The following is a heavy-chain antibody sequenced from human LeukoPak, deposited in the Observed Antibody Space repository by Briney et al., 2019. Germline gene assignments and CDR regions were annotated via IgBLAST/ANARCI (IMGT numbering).Heavy chain of an antibody. CDR3: AKDSIAARRDLDY. D-gene: IGHD6-6*01. V-gene: IGHV3-30*02. J-gene: IGHJ4*02. Sequence: GGSLRLSCAASGFTFSSYGMHWVRQAPGKGLEWVAFIRYDGSNKYYADSVKGRFTISRDNSKNTLYLQMISLRAEDTAVYYCAKDSIAARRDLDYWGQGTLVTVSS. CDR1: GFTFSSYG. CDR2: IRYDGSNK.